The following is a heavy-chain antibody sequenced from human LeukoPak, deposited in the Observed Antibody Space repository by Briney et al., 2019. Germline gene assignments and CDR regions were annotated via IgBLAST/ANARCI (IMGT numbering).Heavy chain of an antibody. CDR2: INSDGTIT. Sequence: GGSLRLSCAASGFTFGSYWMHWVRQAPGKGLVWVSHINSDGTITTYADSVKGRFTISRDNAKNTLYLQMNSQRAEDTAVYYCARVGRAAAGCDYWGQGTLVTVSS. D-gene: IGHD6-13*01. CDR3: ARVGRAAAGCDY. J-gene: IGHJ4*02. CDR1: GFTFGSYW. V-gene: IGHV3-74*01.